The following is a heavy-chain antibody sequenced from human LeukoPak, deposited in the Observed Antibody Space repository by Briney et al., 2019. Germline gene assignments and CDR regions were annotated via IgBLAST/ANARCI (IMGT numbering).Heavy chain of an antibody. CDR2: ISAYNGNT. CDR3: ARDSPGILTGYYNSIDY. Sequence: VASVKVSCKASGYTFTSYGISWVRQAPGQGLEWMGWISAYNGNTNYAQKLQGRVTMTTDTSTSTAYMELRSLRSDDTAVYYCARDSPGILTGYYNSIDYWGQGTLVTVSP. V-gene: IGHV1-18*01. J-gene: IGHJ4*02. D-gene: IGHD3-9*01. CDR1: GYTFTSYG.